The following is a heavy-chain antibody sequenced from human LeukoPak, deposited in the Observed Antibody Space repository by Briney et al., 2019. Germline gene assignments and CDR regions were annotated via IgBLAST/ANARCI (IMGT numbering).Heavy chain of an antibody. CDR2: IYYSGSI. D-gene: IGHD6-13*01. CDR3: ARQYDSSSWYYGGFDP. Sequence: SETLSLTCTVSGGSISSYYWSWIRQPPGKGLEWIGYIYYSGSINYNPSLKSRVTISVDTPKNQFSLKLSSVTAADTAVYYCARQYDSSSWYYGGFDPWGQGTLVTVSS. V-gene: IGHV4-59*08. CDR1: GGSISSYY. J-gene: IGHJ5*02.